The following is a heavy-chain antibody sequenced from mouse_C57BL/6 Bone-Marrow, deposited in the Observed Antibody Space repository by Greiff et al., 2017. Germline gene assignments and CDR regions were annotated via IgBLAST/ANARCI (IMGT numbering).Heavy chain of an antibody. CDR1: GFNIKDYY. CDR3: AEDSFVY. CDR2: IYPRSGNT. J-gene: IGHJ3*01. Sequence: QVQLKQSGAELVRPGASVKLSCTASGFNIKDYYMHWVKQRTGQGLEWIGEIYPRSGNTYYNEKFKGKATLTADKSSSTAYMELRSLTSEDSAVYFCAEDSFVYWGQGTLVTVSA. V-gene: IGHV1-81*01.